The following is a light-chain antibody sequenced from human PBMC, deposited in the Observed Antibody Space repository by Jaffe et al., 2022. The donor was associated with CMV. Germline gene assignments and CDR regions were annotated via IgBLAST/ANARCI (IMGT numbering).Light chain of an antibody. CDR3: ASWDGSLNGYV. CDR1: SSNIGSKP. Sequence: QSVLTQPPSASGTPGQRVTIFCSGSSSNIGSKPVTWFQQLPGTAPKLVMYSNNERPSGVPDRFSGSKSGTSAFLDISGLQSDDEAEYYCASWDGSLNGYVFGTGTKVTVL. CDR2: SNN. V-gene: IGLV1-44*01. J-gene: IGLJ1*01.